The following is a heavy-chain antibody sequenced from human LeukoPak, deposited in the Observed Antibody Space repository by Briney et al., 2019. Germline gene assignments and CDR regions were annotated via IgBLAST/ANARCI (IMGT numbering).Heavy chain of an antibody. CDR2: ISYDGSNK. J-gene: IGHJ4*02. CDR1: GFTFSSYA. Sequence: GGSLRLSCAASGFTFSSYAMHWVRQAPGKGLEGVAVISYDGSNKYYADSVKGRFTISRDNSKNTLYLQMNSLRAEDAAVYYCAKESMVRGVLNYWGQGTLVAVSS. CDR3: AKESMVRGVLNY. V-gene: IGHV3-30*04. D-gene: IGHD3-10*01.